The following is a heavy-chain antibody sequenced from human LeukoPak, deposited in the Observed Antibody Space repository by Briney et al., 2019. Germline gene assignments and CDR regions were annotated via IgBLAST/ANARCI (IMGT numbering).Heavy chain of an antibody. J-gene: IGHJ5*02. V-gene: IGHV3-53*01. D-gene: IGHD2-15*01. CDR3: AKVTACSGDSCGSA. CDR1: GFTVSSNY. Sequence: GGSLRLSCAASGFTVSSNYMSWVRQAPGKGLEWVSVIYSGGSTYYADSVKGRFTISRDNSKNTLYLQMNSLKAEDTAVYYCAKVTACSGDSCGSAWGQGTLVTVSS. CDR2: IYSGGST.